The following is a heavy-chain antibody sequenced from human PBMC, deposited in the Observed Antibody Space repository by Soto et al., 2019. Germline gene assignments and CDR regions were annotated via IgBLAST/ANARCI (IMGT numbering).Heavy chain of an antibody. CDR1: GFTFSSYS. V-gene: IGHV3-48*01. J-gene: IGHJ4*02. Sequence: EVQLVESGGGLVQPGGSLRLSCAASGFTFSSYSMNWVRQAPGKGLEWVSYISSSSSTIYYADSVKGRFTISRDNAKNSLYLQMNSLRAEDTAVYYCARDSSSWRFDYWGQGTLVTVSS. CDR2: ISSSSSTI. CDR3: ARDSSSWRFDY. D-gene: IGHD6-13*01.